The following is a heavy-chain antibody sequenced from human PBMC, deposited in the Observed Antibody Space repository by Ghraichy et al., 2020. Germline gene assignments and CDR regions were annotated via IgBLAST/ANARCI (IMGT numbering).Heavy chain of an antibody. J-gene: IGHJ4*02. V-gene: IGHV4-59*01. CDR3: ARVRTVTAIDF. CDR1: GASIDASY. CDR2: IYYSGST. D-gene: IGHD4-17*01. Sequence: SQTLSLTCVVSGASIDASYWTWIRQPPGKGLVWIGYIYYSGSTNYSPSLKSRVTMSVDTSANEFSLELRSVTAEDTAIYYCARVRTVTAIDFWGQGTLITVSS.